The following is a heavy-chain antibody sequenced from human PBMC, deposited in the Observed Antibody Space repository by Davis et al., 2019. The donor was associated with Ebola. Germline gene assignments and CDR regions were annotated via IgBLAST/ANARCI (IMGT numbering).Heavy chain of an antibody. CDR2: IYYSGST. CDR3: ARSYQYYYDSSGGFDP. D-gene: IGHD3-22*01. V-gene: IGHV4-61*08. CDR1: GGSISSGDYY. Sequence: PSETLSLTCTVSGGSISSGDYYWSWIRQPPGKGLEWIGYIYYSGSTNYNPSLKSRVTISVDTSRNQFSLKLSSVTAADTAVYYCARSYQYYYDSSGGFDPWGQGTLVTVSS. J-gene: IGHJ5*02.